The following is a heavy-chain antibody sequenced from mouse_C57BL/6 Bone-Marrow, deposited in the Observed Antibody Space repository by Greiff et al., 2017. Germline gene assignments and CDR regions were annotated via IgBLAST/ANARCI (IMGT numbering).Heavy chain of an antibody. V-gene: IGHV13-2*01. Sequence: VKLVETGGGLVRPGNSLKLSCVTSGFTFSNYRMHWLRQSPGKRLEWIAVITVKSDNYGANYAESVKGRFAISRADSKSSVYLEMNRLRKEDTATYVCSLELPVAMDYGGQGTSVTVSS. J-gene: IGHJ4*01. D-gene: IGHD2-1*01. CDR3: SLELPVAMDY. CDR2: ITVKSDNYGA. CDR1: GFTFSNYR.